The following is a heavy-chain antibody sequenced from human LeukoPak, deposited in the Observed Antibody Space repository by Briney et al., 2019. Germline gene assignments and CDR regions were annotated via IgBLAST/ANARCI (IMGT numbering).Heavy chain of an antibody. CDR3: ARDRYCSGGSCYLGWFDP. CDR1: GWSFSGYY. V-gene: IGHV4-34*01. D-gene: IGHD2-15*01. CDR2: INHSGST. J-gene: IGHJ5*02. Sequence: SETLSLTCAVYGWSFSGYYWSWIRQPPGKGLEWIGEINHSGSTNYNPSLKSRVTISVDASKNLFALKLSSVTAADTAVYYCARDRYCSGGSCYLGWFDPWGQGTLVTVSS.